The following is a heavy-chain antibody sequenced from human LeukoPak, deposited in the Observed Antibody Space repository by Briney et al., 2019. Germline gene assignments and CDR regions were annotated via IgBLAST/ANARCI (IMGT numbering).Heavy chain of an antibody. V-gene: IGHV4-59*01. Sequence: SETLSLTCTVSGGSISGYYWSWIRQPPGKGLEWIGYIYYSGSTNYNPSLKSRVTISVDTSKNQFSLKLTSVTAADTAVYYCARDGSGRYYFDYWGQGTLVTVSS. CDR3: ARDGSGRYYFDY. CDR1: GGSISGYY. D-gene: IGHD3-10*01. J-gene: IGHJ4*02. CDR2: IYYSGST.